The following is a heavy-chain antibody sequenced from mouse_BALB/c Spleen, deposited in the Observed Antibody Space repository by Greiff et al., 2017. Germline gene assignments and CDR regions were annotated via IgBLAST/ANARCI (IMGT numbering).Heavy chain of an antibody. Sequence: QVQLQQSGAELVKPGASVKLSCKASGYTFTSYYMYWVKQRPGQGLEWIGEINPSNGGTNFNEKFKSKATLTVDKSSSTAYMQLSSLTSEDSAVYYCTRSGTTATPDYWGQGTTLTVSS. J-gene: IGHJ2*01. D-gene: IGHD1-2*01. CDR3: TRSGTTATPDY. CDR2: INPSNGGT. CDR1: GYTFTSYY. V-gene: IGHV1S81*02.